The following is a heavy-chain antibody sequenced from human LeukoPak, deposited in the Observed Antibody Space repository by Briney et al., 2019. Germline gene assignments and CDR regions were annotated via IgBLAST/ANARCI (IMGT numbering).Heavy chain of an antibody. CDR1: GFTFSSYS. CDR2: ISSSSSTI. V-gene: IGHV3-48*02. Sequence: GGSLRLSCAASGFTFSSYSMNWVRQAPGKGLEWVSYISSSSSTIYYADSVKGRFTISRDNAKNSLYLQMNSLRDEDTAVYYCASVDCSSASCFDYWGQGTLVTVSS. D-gene: IGHD2-2*01. CDR3: ASVDCSSASCFDY. J-gene: IGHJ4*02.